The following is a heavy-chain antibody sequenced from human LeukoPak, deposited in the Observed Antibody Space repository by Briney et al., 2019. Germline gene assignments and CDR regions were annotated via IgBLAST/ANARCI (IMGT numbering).Heavy chain of an antibody. Sequence: GGSLRLSCAASGFTFSDSAAYWVRQASGKGMEWVGRIRSKANNYATAYAASVKGRFTISRDDLKNTAYLQMNSLKTEDTAVYYCSNIGETRYWGQGTLVTVSS. CDR3: SNIGETRY. D-gene: IGHD3-10*01. CDR2: IRSKANNYAT. V-gene: IGHV3-73*01. CDR1: GFTFSDSA. J-gene: IGHJ4*02.